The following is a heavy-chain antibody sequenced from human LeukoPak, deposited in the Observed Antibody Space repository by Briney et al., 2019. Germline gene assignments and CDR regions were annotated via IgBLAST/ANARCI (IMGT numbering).Heavy chain of an antibody. CDR1: GYTFTSYG. Sequence: ASVKVSCKASGYTFTSYGISWVRQAPGQGLEWMGWISAYNGNTNYAQKLQGRVTMTTDTSTSTAYMELRSLRSDDTAVYYCARNYGDTGGDSDYYGMDVWGQGTTVTVSS. CDR3: ARNYGDTGGDSDYYGMDV. V-gene: IGHV1-18*01. D-gene: IGHD4-17*01. J-gene: IGHJ6*02. CDR2: ISAYNGNT.